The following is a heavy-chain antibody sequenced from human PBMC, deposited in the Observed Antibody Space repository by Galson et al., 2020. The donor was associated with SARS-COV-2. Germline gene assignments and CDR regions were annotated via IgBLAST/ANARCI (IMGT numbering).Heavy chain of an antibody. V-gene: IGHV4-30-2*01. D-gene: IGHD3-10*01. CDR1: GGSISSGGFS. CDR3: ARQVYYDDDSGSGWFDP. CDR2: IYHSGTT. J-gene: IGHJ5*02. Sequence: SETLSLTCAVSGGSISSGGFSWRWIRQPPGQGLEWIGNIYHSGTTYYSPSLKSRVTISLDGSKNQFSLRLSSVTAADTAVYYCARQVYYDDDSGSGWFDPWGQGTLVTVSS.